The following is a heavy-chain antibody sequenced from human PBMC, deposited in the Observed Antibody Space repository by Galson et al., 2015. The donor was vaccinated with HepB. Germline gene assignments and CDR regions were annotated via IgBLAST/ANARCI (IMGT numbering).Heavy chain of an antibody. CDR1: GFTFSNAW. Sequence: SLRLSCAASGFTFSNAWMNWVRQAPGKGLEWVGRIKSKTDGGTTDYAAPVKGRFTISRDDSKNTLYLQMNSLKTEDTAVYYCTTRYYYGSGSYMDVWGQGTTVTVSS. D-gene: IGHD3-10*01. J-gene: IGHJ6*02. CDR2: IKSKTDGGTT. V-gene: IGHV3-15*07. CDR3: TTRYYYGSGSYMDV.